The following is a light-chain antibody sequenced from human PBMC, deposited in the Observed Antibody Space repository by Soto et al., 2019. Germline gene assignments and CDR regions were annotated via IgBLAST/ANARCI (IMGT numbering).Light chain of an antibody. V-gene: IGKV3-15*01. Sequence: EIVMTQSPATLSVSPGERATLSCRASQSVNSNLAWYQQKPGQAPRLLIYGASTRATGIPARFSGSGSGADFTLTISRLEPEDFAVYYCQQHGGSPITFGQGTRLEIK. CDR3: QQHGGSPIT. CDR2: GAS. J-gene: IGKJ5*01. CDR1: QSVNSN.